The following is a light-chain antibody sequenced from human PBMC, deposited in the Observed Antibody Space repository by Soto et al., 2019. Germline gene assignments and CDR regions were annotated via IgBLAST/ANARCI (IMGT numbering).Light chain of an antibody. Sequence: DIQMTQSPSSLSASVGDRVTITCQARQDISNHLNWYQQKPGKAPNLLIYHASNLETGGPSRFSGSGSGTDFSFAISSLQPEDIATYYCQQYDDLPTYTFGQGTKVEIK. CDR1: QDISNH. V-gene: IGKV1-33*01. CDR2: HAS. CDR3: QQYDDLPTYT. J-gene: IGKJ2*01.